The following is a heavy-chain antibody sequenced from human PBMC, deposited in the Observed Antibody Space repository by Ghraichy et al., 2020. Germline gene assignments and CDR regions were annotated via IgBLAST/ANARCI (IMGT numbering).Heavy chain of an antibody. CDR2: IYSGGST. CDR1: GFTVSSNY. D-gene: IGHD3-22*01. J-gene: IGHJ3*02. V-gene: IGHV3-53*01. CDR3: ARALWGYDSSGYQMIGAFDI. Sequence: GSLRLSCAASGFTVSSNYMSWVRQAPGKGLEWVSVIYSGGSTYYADSVKGRFTISRDNSKNTLYLQMNSLRAEDTAVYYCARALWGYDSSGYQMIGAFDIWGQGTMVTVSS.